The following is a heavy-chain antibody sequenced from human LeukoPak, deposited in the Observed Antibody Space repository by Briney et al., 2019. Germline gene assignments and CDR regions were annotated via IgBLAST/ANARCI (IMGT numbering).Heavy chain of an antibody. CDR2: IIPILGIA. V-gene: IGHV1-69*04. D-gene: IGHD6-19*01. CDR3: ARSRIAVAGYNYYFDY. J-gene: IGHJ4*02. Sequence: GASVKVSCKASGGTFSSYAISWVRQAPGQGLEWMGRIIPILGIANYAQKFQGRVTITADKSTSTAYMELSSLRSEDTAVYYCARSRIAVAGYNYYFDYWGQGTLVTVSS. CDR1: GGTFSSYA.